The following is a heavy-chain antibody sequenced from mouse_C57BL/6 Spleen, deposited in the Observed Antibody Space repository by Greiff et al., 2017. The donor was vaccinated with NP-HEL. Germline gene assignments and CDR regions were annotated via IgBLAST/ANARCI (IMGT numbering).Heavy chain of an antibody. J-gene: IGHJ4*01. V-gene: IGHV3-6*01. CDR2: ISYDGSN. D-gene: IGHD1-1*01. CDR1: GYSITSGYY. Sequence: VQLKESGPGLVKPSPSLSLTCSVPGYSITSGYYWNWIRQFPGNKLEWMGYISYDGSNNYNPSLKNRISITRDTSKNQFFLKLNSVTTEDTATYYCARGSSFFYAMDYWGQGTSVTVSS. CDR3: ARGSSFFYAMDY.